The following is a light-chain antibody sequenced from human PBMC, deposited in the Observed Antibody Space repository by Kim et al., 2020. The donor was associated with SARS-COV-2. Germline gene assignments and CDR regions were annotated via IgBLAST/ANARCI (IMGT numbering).Light chain of an antibody. CDR1: SVRRYY. CDR3: NSRDCSGNLYV. J-gene: IGLJ1*01. V-gene: IGLV3-19*01. Sequence: TVRITCKGDSVRRYYASWFQQKPGRAPVLVIYGKNHRPSGFPDRFSGSSSGNTASLTITGAQAENEDDYYCNSRDCSGNLYVFGSGTKVTVL. CDR2: GKN.